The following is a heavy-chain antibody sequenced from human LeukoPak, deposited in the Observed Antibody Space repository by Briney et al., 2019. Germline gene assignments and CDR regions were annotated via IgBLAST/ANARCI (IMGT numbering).Heavy chain of an antibody. Sequence: GGSLRLSCAASGFTFSSFGMHWVRQAPGKGLEWVSHIRYDESNKYYADSVKGRFTISRDTSKNTLFLQMNSLRVEDTAVYYCAKDNPVLDSWGQGTLVTVSS. CDR1: GFTFSSFG. V-gene: IGHV3-30*02. CDR2: IRYDESNK. CDR3: AKDNPVLDS. J-gene: IGHJ4*02.